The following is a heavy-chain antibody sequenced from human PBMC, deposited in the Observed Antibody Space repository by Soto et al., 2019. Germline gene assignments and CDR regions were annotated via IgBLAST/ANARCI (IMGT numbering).Heavy chain of an antibody. CDR2: IWSGRNKK. Sequence: PGGSLRLSCVASGCTFSSYGMQWVRQAPGRGLEWGSYIWSGRNKKYYADSVKGRFTISRDNVKNSLYLQMNSLRAEDTAVYYCARGGASGYYTIDYWGQGTLVTVSS. D-gene: IGHD3-22*01. V-gene: IGHV3-48*04. CDR1: GCTFSSYG. CDR3: ARGGASGYYTIDY. J-gene: IGHJ4*02.